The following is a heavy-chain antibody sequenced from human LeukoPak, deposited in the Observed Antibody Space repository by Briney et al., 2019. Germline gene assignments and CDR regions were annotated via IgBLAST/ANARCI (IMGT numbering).Heavy chain of an antibody. J-gene: IGHJ4*02. CDR2: ISGGGDST. D-gene: IGHD3-10*01. CDR3: AKRATLGVTYYYGSGSPLIDY. V-gene: IGHV3-23*01. Sequence: RTGGSLRLSCTASGFTFSSYAMRWVRQAPGKGLEWVSGISGGGDSTNYADSVKRRFTISRDNSKNPLYLQMNSLRAEDTAVYYCAKRATLGVTYYYGSGSPLIDYWGQGTLVTVSS. CDR1: GFTFSSYA.